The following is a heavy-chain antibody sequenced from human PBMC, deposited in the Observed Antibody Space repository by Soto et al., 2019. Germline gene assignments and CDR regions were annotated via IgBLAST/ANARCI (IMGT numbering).Heavy chain of an antibody. J-gene: IGHJ3*01. CDR1: GGYLRSYY. D-gene: IGHD3-10*01. V-gene: IGHV4-59*01. CDR3: ARVWGGAFDF. Sequence: PSVTLSLTCTVSGGYLRSYYLSWIRQPPGKGLEWIGYIYYSGSTNYNPSLKSRVTISVDTSKNQFSLKLSSVTAADTAVYYCARVWGGAFDFWGQGTMVTVSS. CDR2: IYYSGST.